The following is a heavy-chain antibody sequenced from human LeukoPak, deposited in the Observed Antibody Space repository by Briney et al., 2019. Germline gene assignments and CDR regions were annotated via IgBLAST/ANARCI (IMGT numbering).Heavy chain of an antibody. CDR2: ISSSGSTI. V-gene: IGHV3-48*04. CDR3: ARDRQSTVVTPGFDY. J-gene: IGHJ4*02. Sequence: GGSLRLSCAASGFTFSSYSMNWVRQAPGKGLEWVSYISSSGSTIYYAGSVKGRFTISRDNAKNSLYLQMNSLRAEDTAVYYCARDRQSTVVTPGFDYWGQGTLVTVSS. CDR1: GFTFSSYS. D-gene: IGHD4-23*01.